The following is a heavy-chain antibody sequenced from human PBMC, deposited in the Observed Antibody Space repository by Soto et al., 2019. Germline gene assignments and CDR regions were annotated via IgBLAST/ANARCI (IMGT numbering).Heavy chain of an antibody. CDR1: GYTFTGYY. V-gene: IGHV1-2*02. J-gene: IGHJ4*02. Sequence: ASVKVSCKASGYTFTGYYIHWVRQAPGQGLEWMGSISPHSGGPNYAQRFQGRVTMTRDTSMTTVYMEMSGLTSDDTAVYYCAREEQTGANYYLDYWGQGTLVTVSS. CDR3: AREEQTGANYYLDY. D-gene: IGHD7-27*01. CDR2: ISPHSGGP.